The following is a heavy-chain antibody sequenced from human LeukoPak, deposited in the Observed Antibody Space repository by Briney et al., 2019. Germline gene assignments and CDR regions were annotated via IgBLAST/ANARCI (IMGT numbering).Heavy chain of an antibody. J-gene: IGHJ4*02. V-gene: IGHV1-69*05. CDR2: IIPIFGTA. CDR3: ARNYYDSSGYFDY. CDR1: GGTFSSYA. D-gene: IGHD3-22*01. Sequence: ASVKVSCKASGGTFSSYAISWVRQAPGQGLEWMGRIIPIFGTANYAQKFQGRVTITTAESTSTAYMELSSLRSEDTAVYYCARNYYDSSGYFDYWGQGTLVTVSS.